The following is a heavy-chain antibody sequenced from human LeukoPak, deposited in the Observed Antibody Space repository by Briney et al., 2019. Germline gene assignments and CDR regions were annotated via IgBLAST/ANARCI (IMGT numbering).Heavy chain of an antibody. Sequence: QPGGSLRLSCAASGFTFSSYAMSWVRQAPGKGLEWVSAISGSGGSTYYADSVKGRFTISRDNSKNTLYLQMNSLRAEDTAVYYCARDLGYYDSSGYYDYWGQGTLVTVSS. V-gene: IGHV3-23*01. CDR2: ISGSGGST. J-gene: IGHJ4*02. CDR3: ARDLGYYDSSGYYDY. CDR1: GFTFSSYA. D-gene: IGHD3-22*01.